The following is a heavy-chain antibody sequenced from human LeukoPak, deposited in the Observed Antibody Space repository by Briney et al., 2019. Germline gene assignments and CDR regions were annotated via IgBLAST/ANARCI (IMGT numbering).Heavy chain of an antibody. J-gene: IGHJ4*02. CDR1: GFTFRKYW. CDR2: INQDGSET. CDR3: ARAGEDILTGYFFWLLGY. Sequence: GGSLRLSCAASGFTFRKYWMSWVRQAPGKGLEWVANINQDGSETYYADSVKGRFTMSRDNGKNSLDLQMNSLRAEDTAVYYCARAGEDILTGYFFWLLGYWGQGTLVTVSS. D-gene: IGHD3-9*01. V-gene: IGHV3-7*01.